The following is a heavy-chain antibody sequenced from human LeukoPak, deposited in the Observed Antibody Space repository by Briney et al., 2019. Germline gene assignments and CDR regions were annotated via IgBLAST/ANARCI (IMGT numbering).Heavy chain of an antibody. Sequence: ASVKVSCKASGYTFTSYDINWVRQATGQGLEWMGWMNPNSGNTGYAQKFQGRVTMTRNTSISTAYMELSSLRSEDTAVYYCARIMITFGGVIANVDYWGQGTLVTVSS. J-gene: IGHJ4*02. V-gene: IGHV1-8*01. D-gene: IGHD3-16*02. CDR2: MNPNSGNT. CDR3: ARIMITFGGVIANVDY. CDR1: GYTFTSYD.